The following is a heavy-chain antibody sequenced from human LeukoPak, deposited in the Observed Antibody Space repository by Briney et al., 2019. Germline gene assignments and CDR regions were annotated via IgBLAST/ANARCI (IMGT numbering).Heavy chain of an antibody. CDR1: GYTFTSYA. CDR3: ARDSGSGSNDY. J-gene: IGHJ4*02. Sequence: ASVKVSCKAAGYTFTSYAIHWVRQAPGQRLEWMGWISAGNGNTKYSQNFQGRVTFISNTSATTAFMELSSLRSEDAAVYYCARDSGSGSNDYWGQGTLVTVSS. CDR2: ISAGNGNT. D-gene: IGHD1-26*01. V-gene: IGHV1-3*01.